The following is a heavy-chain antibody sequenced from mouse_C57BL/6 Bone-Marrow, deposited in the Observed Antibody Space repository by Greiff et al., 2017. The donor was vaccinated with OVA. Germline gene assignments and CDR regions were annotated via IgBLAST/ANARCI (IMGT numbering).Heavy chain of an antibody. J-gene: IGHJ2*01. V-gene: IGHV1-74*01. CDR3: SMRVTTTVVAPY. CDR1: GYTFTSYW. D-gene: IGHD1-1*01. CDR2: IHPSDSDT. Sequence: QVQLQQPGAELVKPGASVKVSCKASGYTFTSYWMHWVKQRPGQGLEWIGRIHPSDSDTNYNQKFKGQATLTVDKSYSTAYMQLSSLTSADASVYYCSMRVTTTVVAPYWGQGTTLTVSS.